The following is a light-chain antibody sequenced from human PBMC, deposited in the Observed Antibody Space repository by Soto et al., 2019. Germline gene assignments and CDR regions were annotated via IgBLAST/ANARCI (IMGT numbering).Light chain of an antibody. J-gene: IGKJ1*01. CDR3: QHYGSSRT. Sequence: EIVLTQSPGTLSLSPGERATLSCRASQSVSSSYLAWYQQKPGQAPRPLIYDASSRATGIPDRFSGSGSGTDFTLTTSRLEPEDFAVYYCQHYGSSRTFGQGTKVDIK. V-gene: IGKV3-20*01. CDR1: QSVSSSY. CDR2: DAS.